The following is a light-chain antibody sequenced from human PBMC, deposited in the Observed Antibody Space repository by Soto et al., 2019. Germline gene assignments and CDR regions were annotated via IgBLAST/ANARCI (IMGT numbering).Light chain of an antibody. Sequence: DIVMTQSPDALAVSLGERATINCKSSQSVLNRSNNKNCLAWHQQKPGQPPKLLIYWASTRESGVPDRFSGSGSATDFTLTISSLQAEDVAVYYCQQYYNTPRTFGQGTKVDIK. CDR1: QSVLNRSNNKNC. V-gene: IGKV4-1*01. CDR3: QQYYNTPRT. J-gene: IGKJ1*01. CDR2: WAS.